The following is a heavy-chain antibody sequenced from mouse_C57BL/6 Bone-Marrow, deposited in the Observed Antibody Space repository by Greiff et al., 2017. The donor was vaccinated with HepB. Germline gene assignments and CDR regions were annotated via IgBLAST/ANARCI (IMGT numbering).Heavy chain of an antibody. CDR3: ARLGDYDGVRAMDY. Sequence: VQLQQPGAELVKPGASVKLSCKASGYTFTSYRMHWVKQRPGQGLEWIGMIHPNSGSTNYNEKFKSKATLTVDKSSSTAYMQLSSLTSEDSAVYYCARLGDYDGVRAMDYWGQGTSVTVSS. CDR2: IHPNSGST. D-gene: IGHD2-4*01. J-gene: IGHJ4*01. CDR1: GYTFTSYR. V-gene: IGHV1-64*01.